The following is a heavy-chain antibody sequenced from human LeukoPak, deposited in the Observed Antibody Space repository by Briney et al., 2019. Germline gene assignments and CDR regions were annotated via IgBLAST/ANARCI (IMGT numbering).Heavy chain of an antibody. CDR3: AGPSFFFYDRRYFDL. D-gene: IGHD5/OR15-5a*01. CDR2: IYYSGST. CDR1: GGSISSSSYY. Sequence: SETLSLTCTVSGGSISSSSYYWGWIRQPPGKGLEWIGSIYYSGSTYYNPSLKSRVTISVDTSKNQFSLKLSSVTAADTAVYYCAGPSFFFYDRRYFDLWGRGTLVTVSS. V-gene: IGHV4-39*01. J-gene: IGHJ2*01.